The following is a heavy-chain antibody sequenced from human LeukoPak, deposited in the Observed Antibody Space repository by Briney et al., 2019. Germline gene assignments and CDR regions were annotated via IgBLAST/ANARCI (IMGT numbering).Heavy chain of an antibody. CDR3: ARHDVYGSGWDPFDY. CDR1: GGSISSYY. Sequence: SETLSLTCSVSGGSISSYYWSWIRQPPGKGLEWIGYIYYSGSTNYNPSLKSRVTISVDTSKNQFSLKLSSATAADTAVYYCARHDVYGSGWDPFDYWGQGTLVTVSS. D-gene: IGHD6-19*01. CDR2: IYYSGST. V-gene: IGHV4-59*08. J-gene: IGHJ4*02.